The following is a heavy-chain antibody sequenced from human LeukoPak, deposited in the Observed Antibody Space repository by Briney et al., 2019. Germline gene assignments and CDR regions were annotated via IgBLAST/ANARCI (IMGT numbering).Heavy chain of an antibody. Sequence: PGRSLRLSCAASGFTFSSYGMHWVRQAPGKGLEWVAVISYDGSNKYYADSVKGRFTISRDNSKNTLYLQMNSLRAEDTAVYYCAKGRLAAAGTGFGFDYWGQGTLVTVSS. CDR3: AKGRLAAAGTGFGFDY. V-gene: IGHV3-30*18. CDR2: ISYDGSNK. J-gene: IGHJ4*02. D-gene: IGHD6-13*01. CDR1: GFTFSSYG.